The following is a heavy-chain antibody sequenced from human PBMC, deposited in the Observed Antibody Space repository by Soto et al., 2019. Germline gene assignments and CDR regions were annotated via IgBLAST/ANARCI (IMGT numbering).Heavy chain of an antibody. CDR2: IYYSGST. CDR1: GGSISSYY. D-gene: IGHD3-3*01. J-gene: IGHJ6*03. V-gene: IGHV4-59*01. Sequence: PSETLSLTCTVSGGSISSYYWSWIRQPPGKGLEWIGYIYYSGSTNYNPSLKRRVTISVDTSKNQFSLKLSSVTAADTAVYYCARGAYYDFWSGYSYYYYYMDVWGKGTTDTVSS. CDR3: ARGAYYDFWSGYSYYYYYMDV.